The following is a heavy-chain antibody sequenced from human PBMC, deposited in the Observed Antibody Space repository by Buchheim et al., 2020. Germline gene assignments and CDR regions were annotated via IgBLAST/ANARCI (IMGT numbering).Heavy chain of an antibody. J-gene: IGHJ5*02. CDR3: ARHLFVRSMTENWFDP. CDR2: IYYSGST. D-gene: IGHD2/OR15-2a*01. V-gene: IGHV4-39*01. CDR1: GGSISSSSYY. Sequence: QLQLQESGPGLVKPSETLSLTCTVSGGSISSSSYYWGWIRQPPGKGLEWIGSIYYSGSTYYNPSLKSRVTISVDTSKNQFSLKLSSVTAADTAVYYCARHLFVRSMTENWFDPWGQGTL.